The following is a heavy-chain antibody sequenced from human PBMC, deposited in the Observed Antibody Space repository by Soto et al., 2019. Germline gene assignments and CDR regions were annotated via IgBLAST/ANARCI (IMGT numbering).Heavy chain of an antibody. Sequence: PGGSLRLSCAASGFTFSSYGMHWVRQAPGKGLEWVAVIWYDGSNKYYADSVKGRFTISRDNSKNTLYLQMNSLRAEDTAVYYCARDVGMVRGVIDYYYGMDVWGQGTTVTVSS. CDR2: IWYDGSNK. CDR3: ARDVGMVRGVIDYYYGMDV. V-gene: IGHV3-33*01. D-gene: IGHD3-10*01. CDR1: GFTFSSYG. J-gene: IGHJ6*02.